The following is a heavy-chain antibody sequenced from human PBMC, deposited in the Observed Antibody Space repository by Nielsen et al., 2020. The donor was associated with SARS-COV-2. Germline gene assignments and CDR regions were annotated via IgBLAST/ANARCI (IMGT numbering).Heavy chain of an antibody. V-gene: IGHV3-7*01. Sequence: GSVKGRFTISRDSAKSSLYLQMNSLRAEDTAIYYCASSGWLDYWGQGTLVTVSS. J-gene: IGHJ4*02. CDR3: ASSGWLDY. D-gene: IGHD6-19*01.